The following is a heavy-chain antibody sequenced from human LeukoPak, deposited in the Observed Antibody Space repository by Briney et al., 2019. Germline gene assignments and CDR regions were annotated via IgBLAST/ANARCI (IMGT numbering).Heavy chain of an antibody. CDR1: GGSISSGNSY. CDR2: IYYSGST. CDR3: ARDSSGYSSLDY. V-gene: IGHV4-30-4*01. Sequence: SQTLSLTCTVSGGSISSGNSYWSWIRQPPGKGLEWIGYIYYSGSTYYNPSLKSRVTISVDTSKNQFSLKLTSVTAADTAVYYCARDSSGYSSLDYWGQGTLVTVSS. D-gene: IGHD3-22*01. J-gene: IGHJ4*02.